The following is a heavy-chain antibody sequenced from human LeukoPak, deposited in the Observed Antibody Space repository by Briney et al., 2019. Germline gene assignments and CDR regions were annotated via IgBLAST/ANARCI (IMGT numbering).Heavy chain of an antibody. D-gene: IGHD2-2*01. CDR2: IYYSGST. J-gene: IGHJ6*03. CDR1: GGSISSGDYY. Sequence: SETLSLTCTVSGGSISSGDYYWSWIRQPPGKGLEWIGSIYYSGSTYYSPSLKSRVTISVDTSKNQFSLKLSSVTAAGTAVYYCARDPFIVVVPAAIGYYMDVWGKGTTVTVSS. V-gene: IGHV4-30-4*08. CDR3: ARDPFIVVVPAAIGYYMDV.